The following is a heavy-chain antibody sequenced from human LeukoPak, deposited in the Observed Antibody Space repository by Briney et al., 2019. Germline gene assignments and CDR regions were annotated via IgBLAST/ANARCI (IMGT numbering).Heavy chain of an antibody. Sequence: SETLSLTCAVYGGSFSGYYWSWIRQPPGKGLEWIGEINHSGSTNHNPSLKSRVTISVDTSKNQFSLKLSSVTAADTAVYYCAIGYCSSTSCYTRYFDYWGQGTLVTVSS. D-gene: IGHD2-2*02. CDR2: INHSGST. CDR3: AIGYCSSTSCYTRYFDY. V-gene: IGHV4-34*01. J-gene: IGHJ4*02. CDR1: GGSFSGYY.